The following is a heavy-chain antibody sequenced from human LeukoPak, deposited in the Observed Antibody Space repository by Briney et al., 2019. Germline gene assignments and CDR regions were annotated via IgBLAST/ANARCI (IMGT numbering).Heavy chain of an antibody. J-gene: IGHJ4*02. Sequence: ASVKVSFKSSGYTFTSYYMHWVRQAPGQGLEWMGIINPSGGSTSYAQKFQGRVTMTRDMSTSTVYMELRSLRSEDTAVYYCARGSEQIDYWGQGTLVTVSS. CDR1: GYTFTSYY. D-gene: IGHD1/OR15-1a*01. CDR2: INPSGGST. V-gene: IGHV1-46*01. CDR3: ARGSEQIDY.